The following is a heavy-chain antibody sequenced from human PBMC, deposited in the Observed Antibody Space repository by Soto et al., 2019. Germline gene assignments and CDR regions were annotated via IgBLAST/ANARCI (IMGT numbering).Heavy chain of an antibody. CDR2: ISGYNGYT. CDR1: GYTFSSYG. V-gene: IGHV1-18*04. J-gene: IGHJ4*02. D-gene: IGHD1-20*01. Sequence: QVQLVQSGAEVKKPGASVKVSCKAFGYTFSSYGISWVRQAPGQGIEWMGRISGYNGYTNYAQKFQGRINMTTDTSTSTAYMELTSLRSDDSAVYYCARAENWVTGNMVGYWGQVTLFTVYS. CDR3: ARAENWVTGNMVGY.